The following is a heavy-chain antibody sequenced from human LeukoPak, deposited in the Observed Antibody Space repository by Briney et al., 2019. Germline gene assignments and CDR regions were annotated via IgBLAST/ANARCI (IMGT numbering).Heavy chain of an antibody. J-gene: IGHJ4*02. V-gene: IGHV4-61*02. D-gene: IGHD5-24*01. CDR2: FYTSGST. CDR3: AANPHRDGPLNY. Sequence: SQTLSLTCTVSGGSISSGDYYWSWIRQPAGKGLEWIGRFYTSGSTNYNPSLKSRVTISLDTSKNQFSLKLTSVTAADTAVYYCAANPHRDGPLNYWGQGTLVTVSS. CDR1: GGSISSGDYY.